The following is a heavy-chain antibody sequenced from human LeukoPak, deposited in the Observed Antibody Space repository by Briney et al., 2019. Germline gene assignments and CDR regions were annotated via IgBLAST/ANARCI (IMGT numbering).Heavy chain of an antibody. CDR1: GFTFYSYA. CDR3: AKVRPGYFDWSGSLSY. Sequence: PGGSLRLSCAVSGFTFYSYAMSWVRQAPGKGLEWVSAISGSGGTTYYADSVKGRFTISRDNTKYTLYLQMNSLRAEDTAVYYCAKVRPGYFDWSGSLSYWGQGTLVTVSS. CDR2: ISGSGGTT. D-gene: IGHD3-9*01. V-gene: IGHV3-23*01. J-gene: IGHJ4*02.